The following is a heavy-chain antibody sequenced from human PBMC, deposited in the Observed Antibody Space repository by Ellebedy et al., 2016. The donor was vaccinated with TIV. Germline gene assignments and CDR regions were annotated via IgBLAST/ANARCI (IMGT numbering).Heavy chain of an antibody. CDR3: ARELRAPGGHNMDV. D-gene: IGHD2-15*01. CDR1: GASINSY. CDR2: VYYSGKT. V-gene: IGHV4-59*12. Sequence: MPSETLSLTCTVSGASINSYWNWIRQPPGRGLQYIGYVYYSGKTNYNPALKDRVTISVATSKNQFSLKLHSVTAADTAVYYCARELRAPGGHNMDVWGRGTTVTVSS. J-gene: IGHJ6*03.